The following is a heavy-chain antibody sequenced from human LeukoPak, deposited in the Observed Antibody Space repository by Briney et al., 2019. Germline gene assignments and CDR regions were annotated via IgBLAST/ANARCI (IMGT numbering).Heavy chain of an antibody. D-gene: IGHD6-13*01. J-gene: IGHJ3*02. Sequence: TGGSLRLSCAASGFTFSSYGMHWVRQAPGKGLEWVAVISYDGSNKYYADSVKGRFTISRDNSKNTLYLQMNSLRAEDTAVYYCAREGDSWYGEAFDIWGQGTMVTVSS. CDR2: ISYDGSNK. V-gene: IGHV3-30*03. CDR1: GFTFSSYG. CDR3: AREGDSWYGEAFDI.